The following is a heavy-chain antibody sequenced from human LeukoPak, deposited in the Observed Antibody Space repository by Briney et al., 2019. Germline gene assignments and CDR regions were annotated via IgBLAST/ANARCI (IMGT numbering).Heavy chain of an antibody. CDR3: AKDLKSELLWSGELSPYYYGMDV. V-gene: IGHV3-30*18. J-gene: IGHJ6*02. CDR2: MSYDGSDK. D-gene: IGHD3-10*01. CDR1: GFTFSSYW. Sequence: LPGGSLRLSCAASGFTFSSYWMSWVRQAPGKGLEWVAVMSYDGSDKNHADSVKGRFTISRDNSKNTLYLQMTSLRAEDTAVYYCAKDLKSELLWSGELSPYYYGMDVWGQGTTVTVSS.